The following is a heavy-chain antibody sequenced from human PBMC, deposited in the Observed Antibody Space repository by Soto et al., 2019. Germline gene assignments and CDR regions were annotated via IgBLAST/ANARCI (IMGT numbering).Heavy chain of an antibody. CDR1: GFTFSSYA. CDR3: ARDRAGSYWPPSDY. J-gene: IGHJ4*02. CDR2: ISYDGSNK. V-gene: IGHV3-30-3*01. Sequence: QVQLVESGGGVVQPGRSLRLSCAASGFTFSSYAMHWVRQAPGKGLEWVAVISYDGSNKYYADSVKGRFTISRDNSKNTLYLQMNSLRAEDTAVYYCARDRAGSYWPPSDYWGQGTLVTVSS. D-gene: IGHD1-26*01.